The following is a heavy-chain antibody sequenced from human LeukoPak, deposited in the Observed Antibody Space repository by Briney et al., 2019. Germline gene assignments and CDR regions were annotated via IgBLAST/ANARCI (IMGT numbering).Heavy chain of an antibody. CDR1: GFTFSSYG. CDR2: IWYDGSNK. CDR3: ARGPTFGGVYFDY. V-gene: IGHV3-33*01. D-gene: IGHD3-16*01. J-gene: IGHJ4*02. Sequence: GRSLRLSCAASGFTFSSYGMHWVRQAPGKGLEWVAVIWYDGSNKYYADSVKGRFTISRDNSKNTLYLQMNSLRAEDTAVYYCARGPTFGGVYFDYWGQGTLVTVSS.